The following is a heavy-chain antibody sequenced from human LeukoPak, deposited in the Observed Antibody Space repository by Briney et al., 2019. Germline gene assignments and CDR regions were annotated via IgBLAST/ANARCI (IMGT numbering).Heavy chain of an antibody. Sequence: SETLSLTCTVSGGSISTYYWNWIRQPPGKGLEWIGYIYYSGSTNYNPSLKSRVTISADTSKNQFSLKLSSVTAADTAVYYCARGVGYCSSSSCSYNWFDPWGQGSLVTVSS. CDR1: GGSISTYY. J-gene: IGHJ5*02. CDR2: IYYSGST. D-gene: IGHD2-2*01. V-gene: IGHV4-59*12. CDR3: ARGVGYCSSSSCSYNWFDP.